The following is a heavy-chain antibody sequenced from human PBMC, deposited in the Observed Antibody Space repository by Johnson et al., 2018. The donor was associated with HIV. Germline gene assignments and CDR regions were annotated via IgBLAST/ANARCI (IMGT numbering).Heavy chain of an antibody. D-gene: IGHD1-26*01. CDR1: GFTFSSYG. J-gene: IGHJ3*02. CDR3: ARDGWEQRGETVGDGFDI. Sequence: QVQLVESGGGVVQPGTSLRLSCAASGFTFSSYGIHWVRQAPGKGLEWVAFIWHDGRDVYYADSVKGRFTVSRDNSKNAVYLQMNSLRAEDTAFYYCARDGWEQRGETVGDGFDIWGQGTMVTVSS. CDR2: IWHDGRDV. V-gene: IGHV3-33*01.